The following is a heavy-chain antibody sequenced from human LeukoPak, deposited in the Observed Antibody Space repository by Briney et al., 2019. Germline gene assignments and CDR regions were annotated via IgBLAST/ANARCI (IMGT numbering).Heavy chain of an antibody. D-gene: IGHD3-3*01. V-gene: IGHV3-21*01. Sequence: GGSLRLSCAASGFTFSSYSMNWVRQAPGKGLEWVSSISSSSSYIYYADSVKGRFTISRDNAKNSLYLQMNSLRAEDTAVYYCAGGPYDFWSGYYTIDYWGQGTLVTVSS. CDR1: GFTFSSYS. CDR2: ISSSSSYI. CDR3: AGGPYDFWSGYYTIDY. J-gene: IGHJ4*02.